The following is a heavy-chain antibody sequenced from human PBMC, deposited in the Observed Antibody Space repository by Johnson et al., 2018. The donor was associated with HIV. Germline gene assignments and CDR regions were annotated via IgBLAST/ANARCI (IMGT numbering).Heavy chain of an antibody. V-gene: IGHV3-30*18. CDR2: ISYDGSTK. J-gene: IGHJ3*02. D-gene: IGHD3-16*02. CDR1: GFTFSSYD. Sequence: QVLLVESGGGVVRPGGSLRLSCAASGFTFSSYDMHWVRQAPGKGLEWVAVISYDGSTKYYADSVKCRFTISRDNSKTTLYLQMNSLRVEDTAVYYCAKDLETGDDYVWGSYQVGASVIWGQGTVVTVSS. CDR3: AKDLETGDDYVWGSYQVGASVI.